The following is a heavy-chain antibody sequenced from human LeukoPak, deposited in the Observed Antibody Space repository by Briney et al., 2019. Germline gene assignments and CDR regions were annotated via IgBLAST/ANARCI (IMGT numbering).Heavy chain of an antibody. J-gene: IGHJ3*02. CDR3: AKDPTTWAYDAFDI. CDR2: ISGSGGST. V-gene: IGHV3-23*01. D-gene: IGHD4-17*01. Sequence: GTLSLTCAVSGGSISSSNWWSWVRQAPGKGLEWVSAISGSGGSTYYADSVKGRFTISRDNSKNTLYLQMNSLRAEDTAVYYCAKDPTTWAYDAFDIWGQGTMVTVSS. CDR1: GGSISSSN.